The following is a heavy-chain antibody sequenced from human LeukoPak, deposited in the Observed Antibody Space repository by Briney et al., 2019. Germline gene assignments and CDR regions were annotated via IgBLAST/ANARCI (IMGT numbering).Heavy chain of an antibody. Sequence: GGSLRLSCAASGFTVSSNYMSWVRQAPGKGLEWVSVIYSGGSTYSADSVKGRFTISRDNSKNTLYLQMNSLRAEDTAVYYCARDLAGLYYFDYWGQGTLVTVSS. CDR2: IYSGGST. J-gene: IGHJ4*02. V-gene: IGHV3-53*01. CDR1: GFTVSSNY. CDR3: ARDLAGLYYFDY. D-gene: IGHD2-2*01.